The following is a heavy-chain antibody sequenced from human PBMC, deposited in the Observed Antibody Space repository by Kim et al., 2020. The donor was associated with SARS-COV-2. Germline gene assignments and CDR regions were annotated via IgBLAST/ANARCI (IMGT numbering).Heavy chain of an antibody. CDR2: IYYSGST. CDR3: ARGYDSSGYRLDH. D-gene: IGHD3-22*01. CDR1: GGSISSGDYY. J-gene: IGHJ4*02. V-gene: IGHV4-30-4*01. Sequence: SETLSLTCTVSGGSISSGDYYWNWIRQPPGKGLEWIGYIYYSGSTYYNPSLKSRVTISIDTSKIQFSLKLSSVTAADTAVYYCARGYDSSGYRLDHWGQGTLVTVSS.